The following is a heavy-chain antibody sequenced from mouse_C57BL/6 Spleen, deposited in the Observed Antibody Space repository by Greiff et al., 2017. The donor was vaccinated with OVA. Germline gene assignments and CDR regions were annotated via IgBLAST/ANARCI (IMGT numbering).Heavy chain of an antibody. V-gene: IGHV1-80*01. CDR1: GYAFSSYW. CDR2: IYPGDGDT. CDR3: ARPYYYGSSSYFDY. Sequence: QVHVKQSGAELVKPGASVKISCKASGYAFSSYWLNWVKQRPGKGLEWIGQIYPGDGDTNYNGKFKGKATLTADKSSSTAYMQLSSLTSEDSAVYFCARPYYYGSSSYFDYWAKAPLSQSPQ. D-gene: IGHD1-1*01. J-gene: IGHJ2*01.